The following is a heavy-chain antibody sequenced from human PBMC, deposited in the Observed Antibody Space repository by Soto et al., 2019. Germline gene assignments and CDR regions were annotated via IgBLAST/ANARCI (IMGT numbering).Heavy chain of an antibody. CDR3: ARGGAVAALDY. CDR2: TYYRSKWYN. D-gene: IGHD6-19*01. J-gene: IGHJ4*02. V-gene: IGHV6-1*01. Sequence: SQTLSLTCSISGDSFSRNSAACNLIRQSPSRGLEWLGRTYYRSKWYNDYAVSVKSRITINPDTSKNQFSLQLNSVTPEDTAVYYCARGGAVAALDYWGQGTLVTVSS. CDR1: GDSFSRNSAA.